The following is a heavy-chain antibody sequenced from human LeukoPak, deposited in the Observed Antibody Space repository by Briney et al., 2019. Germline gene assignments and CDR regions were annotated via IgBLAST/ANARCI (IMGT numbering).Heavy chain of an antibody. CDR3: AKGVEMATILPY. D-gene: IGHD5-24*01. Sequence: PGASLRLSCAASGFTFSSYAMSWVRQASGKGLEWVSAISGSGGSTYYADSVKGRFTISRDNSKNTLYLQMNSLRAEDTAVYYCAKGVEMATILPYWGQGTLVTVSS. CDR2: ISGSGGST. CDR1: GFTFSSYA. J-gene: IGHJ4*02. V-gene: IGHV3-23*01.